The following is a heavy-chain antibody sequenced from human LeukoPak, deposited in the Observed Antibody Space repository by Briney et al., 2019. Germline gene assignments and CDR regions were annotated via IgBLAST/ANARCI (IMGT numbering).Heavy chain of an antibody. CDR1: GFTFSSYS. CDR3: ARVLYYYGSGSYYRGSGWFDP. Sequence: GGSLRLSCAASGFTFSSYSMNWVRQAPGKGLEWVSSISSSSSYIYYADSVKGRFTISRDNAKNSLYLQMNSLRAEDTAVYYCARVLYYYGSGSYYRGSGWFDPWGQGTLVTVSS. CDR2: ISSSSSYI. V-gene: IGHV3-21*04. D-gene: IGHD3-10*01. J-gene: IGHJ5*02.